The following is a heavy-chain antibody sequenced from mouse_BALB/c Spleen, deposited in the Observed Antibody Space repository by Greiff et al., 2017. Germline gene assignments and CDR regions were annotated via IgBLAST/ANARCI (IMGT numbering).Heavy chain of an antibody. CDR1: GFSLTSYG. D-gene: IGHD2-14*01. CDR3: AREYYYRYDFYYAMDY. J-gene: IGHJ4*01. Sequence: VQLVESGPGLVAPSQSLSITCTVSGFSLTSYGVHWVRQPPGKGLEWLGVIWAGGSTNYNSALMSRLSISKDNSKSQVFLKMNSLQTDDTAMYYCAREYYYRYDFYYAMDYWGQGTSVTVSS. CDR2: IWAGGST. V-gene: IGHV2-9*02.